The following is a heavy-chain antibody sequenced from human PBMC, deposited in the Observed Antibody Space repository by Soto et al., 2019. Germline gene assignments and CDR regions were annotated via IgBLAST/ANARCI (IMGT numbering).Heavy chain of an antibody. CDR2: IIPIFGTA. V-gene: IGHV1-69*06. CDR3: ARVYVRRDGRAPFDY. J-gene: IGHJ4*02. Sequence: QVRLVQSGAEVKKPGSSVKVSCKASGGTFSSYAISWVRQAPGQGLEWMGGIIPIFGTANYAQKFQGRVTITADKSTSTAYMELSSLRSEDTAVYYCARVYVRRDGRAPFDYWGQGTLVTVSS. D-gene: IGHD2-8*01. CDR1: GGTFSSYA.